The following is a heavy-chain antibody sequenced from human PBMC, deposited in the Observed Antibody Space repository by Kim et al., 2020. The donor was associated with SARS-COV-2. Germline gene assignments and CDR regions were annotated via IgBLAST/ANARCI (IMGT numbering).Heavy chain of an antibody. V-gene: IGHV3-23*01. CDR3: AKSSQTYYYCFDY. J-gene: IGHJ4*02. Sequence: ATPGKGRFTLSRENSTNTLYLQMNSLGADDTAVYYCAKSSQTYYYCFDYWGQGTLVTVSS. D-gene: IGHD3-22*01.